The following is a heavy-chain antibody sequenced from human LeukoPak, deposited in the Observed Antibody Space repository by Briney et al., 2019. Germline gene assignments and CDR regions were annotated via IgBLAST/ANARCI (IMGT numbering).Heavy chain of an antibody. CDR3: ARDDHSSGWYGLDS. Sequence: GRSLRLSCAVSGFTFSSYEMNGVRQAPGKGLEWVSCVSDSGTIRYADSVKGRFTIARDNAKNSLYLQMNSLRDEYTAVYYCARDDHSSGWYGLDSWGQGTLVAVSS. J-gene: IGHJ4*02. V-gene: IGHV3-48*03. D-gene: IGHD6-19*01. CDR2: VSDSGTI. CDR1: GFTFSSYE.